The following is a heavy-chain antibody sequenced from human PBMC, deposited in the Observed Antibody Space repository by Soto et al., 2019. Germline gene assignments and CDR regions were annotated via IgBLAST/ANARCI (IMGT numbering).Heavy chain of an antibody. J-gene: IGHJ5*02. CDR2: IRVGGGDT. V-gene: IGHV3-23*01. CDR1: GFTFSSSA. D-gene: IGHD6-19*01. Sequence: EVRLLESGGGLAQPGGSRRLSCAASGFTFSSSAMNWVRQAPGKGLEWVSSIRVGGGDTFYSDSVRGRFTVSRDISRNTLYLQMNSLRAEETAIYYCAKCSVGTVRTSGWCNWFDPWGQRTLVTVSS. CDR3: AKCSVGTVRTSGWCNWFDP.